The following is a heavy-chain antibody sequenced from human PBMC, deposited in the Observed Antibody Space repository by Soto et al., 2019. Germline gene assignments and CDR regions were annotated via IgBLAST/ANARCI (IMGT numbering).Heavy chain of an antibody. CDR3: AKVGSYSSGWYMGDYYYGMDA. CDR2: ISYDGSNK. Sequence: QVQLVESGGGVVQPGRSLRLSCAASGFTFSSYGMHWVRQAPGKGLEWVAVISYDGSNKYYAESVKGRFTISRDNSKNTLYLQMNSLRAEDTAVYYCAKVGSYSSGWYMGDYYYGMDAWGQGTTVTVSS. CDR1: GFTFSSYG. J-gene: IGHJ6*02. V-gene: IGHV3-30*18. D-gene: IGHD6-19*01.